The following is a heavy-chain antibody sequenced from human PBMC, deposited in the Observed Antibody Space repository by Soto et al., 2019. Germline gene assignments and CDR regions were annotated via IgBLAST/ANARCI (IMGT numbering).Heavy chain of an antibody. D-gene: IGHD3-22*01. CDR1: GYTLTELS. V-gene: IGHV1-24*01. Sequence: GASVKVSCKVSGYTLTELSMHWVRQAPGKGLEWMGGFDPEDGETIYAQKFQGRVTMTEDTSTDTAYMELSSLRSEDTAVYYCATGGVVVITPSPYGMDVWGQGTTVTVSS. J-gene: IGHJ6*02. CDR2: FDPEDGET. CDR3: ATGGVVVITPSPYGMDV.